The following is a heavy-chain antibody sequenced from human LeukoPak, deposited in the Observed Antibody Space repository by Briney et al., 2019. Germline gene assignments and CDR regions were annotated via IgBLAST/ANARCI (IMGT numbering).Heavy chain of an antibody. D-gene: IGHD3-10*01. CDR1: GCSISSGYY. CDR2: IDHTGSI. J-gene: IGHJ4*02. Sequence: SETLSLTCTVSGCSISSGYYWSWIRQPPGKGLEWIGEIDHTGSINYNPSLKSRVTISVDTSKNQFSLNLISVTAADTAVYYCARQRGENWGQGTLVTVSS. CDR3: ARQRGEN. V-gene: IGHV4-34*01.